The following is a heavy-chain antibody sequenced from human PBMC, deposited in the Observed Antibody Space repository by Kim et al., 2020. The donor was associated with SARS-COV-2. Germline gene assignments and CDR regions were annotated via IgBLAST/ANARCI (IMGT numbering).Heavy chain of an antibody. CDR2: MNPNSGNT. D-gene: IGHD3-22*01. V-gene: IGHV1-8*01. Sequence: ASVKVSCKASGYTFTSYDINWVRQATGQGLEWMGWMNPNSGNTGYAQKFQGRVTMTRNTSISTAYMELSSLRSEDTAVYYCARVGAWGYDSSGYYPDYWGQGTLVTVSS. CDR1: GYTFTSYD. J-gene: IGHJ4*02. CDR3: ARVGAWGYDSSGYYPDY.